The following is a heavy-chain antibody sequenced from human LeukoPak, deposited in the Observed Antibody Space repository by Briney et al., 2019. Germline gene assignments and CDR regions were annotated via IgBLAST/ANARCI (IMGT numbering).Heavy chain of an antibody. D-gene: IGHD3-22*01. Sequence: ASVKVSCKASGYTFTGYYIHWVRQAPGQGLEWMGWINPNGGGTNSAQKFQGRVTMTRDTSISTAHMELNRLRSDDTAVYYCARDVDHYHSTGKGLVDIWGQGTMVTVSS. V-gene: IGHV1-2*02. CDR1: GYTFTGYY. CDR3: ARDVDHYHSTGKGLVDI. CDR2: INPNGGGT. J-gene: IGHJ3*02.